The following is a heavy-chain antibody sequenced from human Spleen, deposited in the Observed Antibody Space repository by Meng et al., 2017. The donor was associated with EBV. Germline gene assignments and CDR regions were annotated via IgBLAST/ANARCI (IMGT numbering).Heavy chain of an antibody. V-gene: IGHV4-34*01. CDR3: AAAHYYDSSGYYYPFDY. CDR2: INNSGST. Sequence: QGHDQQVGAGLLSPSETRAHTSAAYGGSIRGYYWSWIRQPPGKGLEWIGDINNSGSTNYNPSLKSRVTISVDTSKNQFSLKLSSVTAADTAVYYCAAAHYYDSSGYYYPFDYWGQGTLVTVSS. J-gene: IGHJ4*02. D-gene: IGHD3-22*01. CDR1: GGSIRGYY.